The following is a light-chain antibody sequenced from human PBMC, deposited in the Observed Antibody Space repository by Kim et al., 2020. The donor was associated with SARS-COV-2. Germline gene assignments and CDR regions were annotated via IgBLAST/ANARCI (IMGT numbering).Light chain of an antibody. CDR3: QSHDSSNSHVV. CDR2: EDN. Sequence: NFMLTQPHSVSESPGKTVTISCTRSSGSIASNYVQWYQQRPGSAPTTVIYEDNQRPSGVPDRFSGSIDSSSNSASLTISGLKTEDEADYYCQSHDSSNSHVVFGGGTQLTVL. CDR1: SGSIASNY. V-gene: IGLV6-57*04. J-gene: IGLJ2*01.